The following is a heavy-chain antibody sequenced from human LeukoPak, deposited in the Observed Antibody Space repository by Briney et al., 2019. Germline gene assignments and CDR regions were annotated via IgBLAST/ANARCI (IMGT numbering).Heavy chain of an antibody. J-gene: IGHJ4*02. CDR1: GFTFSSYA. CDR2: ISGSGGST. CDR3: ARDGGGSSGTFDY. V-gene: IGHV3-23*01. Sequence: PGGSLRLSCAASGFTFSSYAMSWVRQAPGKGLEWVSAISGSGGSTYYADSVKGRFTISRDNSKNTLYLQMNSLRAEDTAVYYCARDGGGSSGTFDYWGQGTLVTVSS. D-gene: IGHD3-22*01.